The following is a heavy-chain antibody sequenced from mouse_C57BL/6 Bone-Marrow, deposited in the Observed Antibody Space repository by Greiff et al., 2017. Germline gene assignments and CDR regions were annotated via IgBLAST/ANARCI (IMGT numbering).Heavy chain of an antibody. CDR3: TTDGYGPYYFDY. D-gene: IGHD1-2*01. J-gene: IGHJ2*01. Sequence: VQLKESGAELVRPGASVKLSCTASGFNFKDDYMHWVKQRPEQGLEWIGWIDPENGDTEYASKFQGKATITADPSSNTAYLQLSSLTSEDTAVYYGTTDGYGPYYFDYWGQGTTLTVSS. V-gene: IGHV14-4*01. CDR2: IDPENGDT. CDR1: GFNFKDDY.